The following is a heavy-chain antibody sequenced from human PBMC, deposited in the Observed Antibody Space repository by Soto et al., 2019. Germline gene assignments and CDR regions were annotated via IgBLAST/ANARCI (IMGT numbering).Heavy chain of an antibody. CDR3: AKDTGRGSLYAFDI. CDR2: ISWNSGSI. J-gene: IGHJ3*02. D-gene: IGHD1-1*01. CDR1: GFTFDDYA. V-gene: IGHV3-9*01. Sequence: EVQLVESGGGLVQPGRSQRLSCAASGFTFDDYAMHWVRQAPGKGLEWVSGISWNSGSIGYADSVKGRFTISRDNAKNSLYLQMNSLRAEDTALYYCAKDTGRGSLYAFDIWGQGTMVTVSS.